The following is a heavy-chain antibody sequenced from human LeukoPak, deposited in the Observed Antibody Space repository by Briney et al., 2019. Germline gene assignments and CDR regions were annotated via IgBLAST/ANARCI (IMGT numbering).Heavy chain of an antibody. D-gene: IGHD1-1*01. Sequence: ASVKVSCKASGYTFTSYGISWVRQAPGQGLEWMGWISAYNGNTNYAQKLQGRVTMTTDTSTSTAYMELRSLRPDDTAVYYCARDSNWNDSPMIDYWGQGTLVTVSS. CDR3: ARDSNWNDSPMIDY. CDR2: ISAYNGNT. V-gene: IGHV1-18*01. CDR1: GYTFTSYG. J-gene: IGHJ4*02.